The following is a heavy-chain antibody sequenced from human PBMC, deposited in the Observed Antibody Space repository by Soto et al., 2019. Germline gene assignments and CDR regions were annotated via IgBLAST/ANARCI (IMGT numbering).Heavy chain of an antibody. CDR2: ISGSGGST. Sequence: GGSLRLSCAASGFTFSSYAMSWVRQAPGKGLEWVSAISGSGGSTYYADSVKGRFTISRDNSKNTLYLQMNSLRAEDTAVYYCAKGTRLGAVDYYYMDVWGNGTTVTVSS. D-gene: IGHD3-16*01. J-gene: IGHJ6*03. CDR3: AKGTRLGAVDYYYMDV. V-gene: IGHV3-23*01. CDR1: GFTFSSYA.